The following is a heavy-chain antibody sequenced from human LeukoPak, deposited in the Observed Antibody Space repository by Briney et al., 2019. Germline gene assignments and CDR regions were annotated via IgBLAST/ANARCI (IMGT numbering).Heavy chain of an antibody. CDR2: ISSSSSYI. CDR3: ARDRPLYGGNSGY. D-gene: IGHD4-23*01. Sequence: GSLRLSCAASGFTFSSYNMNWVRQAPGKGLELVSSISSSSSYIYYADSVKGRFTISRDNAKNSLYLQMNSLRAEDTAVYYCARDRPLYGGNSGYWGQGTLVTVSS. CDR1: GFTFSSYN. V-gene: IGHV3-21*01. J-gene: IGHJ4*02.